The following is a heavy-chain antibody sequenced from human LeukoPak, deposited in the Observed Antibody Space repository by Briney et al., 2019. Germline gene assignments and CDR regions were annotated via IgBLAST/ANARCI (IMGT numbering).Heavy chain of an antibody. J-gene: IGHJ3*02. V-gene: IGHV1-69*05. CDR2: IIPIFGTA. Sequence: ASVKVSCKASGGTFSSYAISWVRQAPGQGLEWMGRIIPIFGTANYAQKFQGRVTITTDGSTSTAYMELSSLRSEDTAVYYCARSRYDFWSGYSSGDAFDIWGQGTMVTVSS. CDR3: ARSRYDFWSGYSSGDAFDI. D-gene: IGHD3-3*01. CDR1: GGTFSSYA.